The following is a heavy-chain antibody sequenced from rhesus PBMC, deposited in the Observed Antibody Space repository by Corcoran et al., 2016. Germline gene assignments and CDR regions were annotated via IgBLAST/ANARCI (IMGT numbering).Heavy chain of an antibody. CDR3: ARHDHFPDCYHTACSS. Sequence: QVQLQESGPAVVKPSETLSLTCAVSGGSITGSNWWSWIRQSPEKGLEGIGAIYGSCGRTRYRPSFKSRVTISIDASKNQFARKLSSVTAADTAVFYCARHDHFPDCYHTACSSWGQGVQVTVSS. CDR2: IYGSCGRT. V-gene: IGHV4-93*02. CDR1: GGSITGSNW. D-gene: IGHD2-33*01. J-gene: IGHJ4*01.